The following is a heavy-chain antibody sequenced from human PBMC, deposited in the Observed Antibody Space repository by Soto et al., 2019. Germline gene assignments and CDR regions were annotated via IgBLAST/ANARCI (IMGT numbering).Heavy chain of an antibody. V-gene: IGHV3-23*01. CDR3: AKDREYRYQLLLDP. Sequence: EVQLLESGGGLVQPGGSLRLSCAASGFTFSSYAMSWVRQAPGKGLEWVSAISGSGGSTYYADSVKGRFTISRDNSKKALYLQMNRLRAEDTAVYYCAKDREYRYQLLLDPWGQGTLVTVSS. CDR2: ISGSGGST. D-gene: IGHD2-2*01. CDR1: GFTFSSYA. J-gene: IGHJ5*02.